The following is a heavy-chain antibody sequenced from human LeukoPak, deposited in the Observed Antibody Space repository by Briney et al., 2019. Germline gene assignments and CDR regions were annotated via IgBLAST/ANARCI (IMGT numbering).Heavy chain of an antibody. Sequence: GGSLRLSCAASGFTFSSYGMHWVRQAPGKGLEGVAVIWYDGSNKYYADSVKGRFTISRDNSKNTLYLQMNSLRAEDTAVYYCARDIHSYGYLDYWGQGTLVTVSS. CDR2: IWYDGSNK. J-gene: IGHJ4*02. D-gene: IGHD5-18*01. V-gene: IGHV3-33*01. CDR1: GFTFSSYG. CDR3: ARDIHSYGYLDY.